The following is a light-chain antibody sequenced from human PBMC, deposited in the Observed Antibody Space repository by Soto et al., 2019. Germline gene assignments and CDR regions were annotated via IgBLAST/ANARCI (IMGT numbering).Light chain of an antibody. J-gene: IGLJ1*01. V-gene: IGLV2-14*02. CDR2: EVS. CDR1: SSAVGNYNL. CDR3: ISYTTSSTSYV. Sequence: QSVLTQPASVSGSPGQSITISCTGTSSAVGNYNLVSWYQQHPGKAPKLMIFEVSYRPSGVSNRFSGSKSGNTASLTISGLQAEDEDDYYCISYTTSSTSYVFGTGTKLTVL.